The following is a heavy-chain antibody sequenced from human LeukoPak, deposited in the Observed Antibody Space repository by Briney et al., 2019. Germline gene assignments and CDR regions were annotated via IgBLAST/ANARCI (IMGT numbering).Heavy chain of an antibody. CDR3: ANWGRTYSSSWYGYFQH. V-gene: IGHV1-69*13. Sequence: SVKVSCKASGYTFTSYYMHWVRQAPGQGLEWMGGIIPIFGTANYAQKFQGRVTITADESTSTAYMELSSLRSEDTAVYYCANWGRTYSSSWYGYFQHWGQGTLVTVSS. D-gene: IGHD6-13*01. CDR2: IIPIFGTA. J-gene: IGHJ1*01. CDR1: GYTFTSYY.